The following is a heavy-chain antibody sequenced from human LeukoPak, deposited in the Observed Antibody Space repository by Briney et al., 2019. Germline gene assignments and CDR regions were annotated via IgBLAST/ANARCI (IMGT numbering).Heavy chain of an antibody. CDR3: AKFGEQQSPDY. Sequence: GGSLRLSCAASGFTFSTYGMNCVREAPGPRRECVTGITGGGDTTFYADSVKGRFTISRDNSKNTLYLQMISLRAEDTAVYYCAKFGEQQSPDYWGQGTLVTVSS. D-gene: IGHD6-13*01. CDR2: ITGGGDTT. V-gene: IGHV3-23*01. J-gene: IGHJ4*02. CDR1: GFTFSTYG.